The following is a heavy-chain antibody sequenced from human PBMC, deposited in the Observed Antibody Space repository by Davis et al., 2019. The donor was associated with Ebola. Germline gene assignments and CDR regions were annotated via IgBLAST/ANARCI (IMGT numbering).Heavy chain of an antibody. CDR2: IIPIFGTA. Sequence: SVKVSCKASGGTFISYAISWVRQAPGQGLEWMGGIIPIFGTANYAQKFQGRVTITADESTSTAYMELSSLRSEDTAVYYCARGVVVVPAAIPKYNWFDPWGQGTLVTVSS. CDR1: GGTFISYA. CDR3: ARGVVVVPAAIPKYNWFDP. V-gene: IGHV1-69*13. J-gene: IGHJ5*02. D-gene: IGHD2-2*02.